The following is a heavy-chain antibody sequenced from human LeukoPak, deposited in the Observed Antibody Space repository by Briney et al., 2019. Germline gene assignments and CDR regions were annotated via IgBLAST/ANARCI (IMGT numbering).Heavy chain of an antibody. V-gene: IGHV4-61*02. Sequence: KTSETLSLTCTVSGGSISSGSYYWSWIRQSAGKGLEWIGRIYTSGSTNYNPSLKSRVTISVDTSKNQFSLKLSSVTAADTALYYCARDRNYDFWSGYHGDAFDIWGQGALVTVSS. CDR3: ARDRNYDFWSGYHGDAFDI. D-gene: IGHD3-3*01. CDR1: GGSISSGSYY. CDR2: IYTSGST. J-gene: IGHJ3*02.